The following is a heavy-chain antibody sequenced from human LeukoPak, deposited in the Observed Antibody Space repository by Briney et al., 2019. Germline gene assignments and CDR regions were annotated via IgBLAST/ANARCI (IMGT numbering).Heavy chain of an antibody. V-gene: IGHV4-34*01. CDR2: INHSGST. J-gene: IGHJ5*01. CDR3: ARRVGFYGSGSLNYFDP. CDR1: GGSFSGYY. Sequence: PSETLSLTCAVYGGSFSGYYWSWIRQPPGKGLEWIGEINHSGSTNYNPSLKSRVTISVDTSKNQFSLKLSSVTAADTAVYYCARRVGFYGSGSLNYFDPWGQGILVSVS. D-gene: IGHD3-10*01.